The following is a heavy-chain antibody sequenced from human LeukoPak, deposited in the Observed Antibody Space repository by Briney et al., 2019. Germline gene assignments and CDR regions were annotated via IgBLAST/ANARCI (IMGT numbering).Heavy chain of an antibody. CDR3: VKDLRGSSNL. D-gene: IGHD1-26*01. J-gene: IGHJ4*02. CDR2: ISNNGGST. Sequence: HXVXQAXXXXLXYVSAISNNGGSTFYADSVKGRFTISRDNSKNMLYLQMSSLRAEDTAVYYCVKDLRGSSNLWGQGTLVTVSS. V-gene: IGHV3-64D*06.